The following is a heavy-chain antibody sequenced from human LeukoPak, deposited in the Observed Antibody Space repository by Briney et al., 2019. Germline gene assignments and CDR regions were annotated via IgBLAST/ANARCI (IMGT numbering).Heavy chain of an antibody. D-gene: IGHD3-10*01. CDR2: ISGSGGST. V-gene: IGHV3-23*01. Sequence: PGGSLRLSCAASGFTFSSYAMSWVRQAPGKGLEWVSAISGSGGSTYYADSVKGRFTISRDNSKNTLYLQMNSLRAEDTAVYYCAEDPPMVGLIYYFDYWGQGTLVTVSS. CDR3: AEDPPMVGLIYYFDY. J-gene: IGHJ4*02. CDR1: GFTFSSYA.